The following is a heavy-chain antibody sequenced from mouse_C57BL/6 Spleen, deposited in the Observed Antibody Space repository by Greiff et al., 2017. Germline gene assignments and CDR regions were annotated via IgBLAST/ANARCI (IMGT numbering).Heavy chain of an antibody. J-gene: IGHJ1*03. CDR1: GFSLTSYG. D-gene: IGHD1-1*02. CDR2: IWSGGST. CDR3: ARNDYVLYFDV. Sequence: QVQLKQSGPGLVQPSQSLSITCTVSGFSLTSYGVHWVRQSPGKGLEWLGVIWSGGSTDYNAAFISRLSISKDNSKSQVFFKRNSLQADDTAIYYCARNDYVLYFDVWGTGTTVTVSS. V-gene: IGHV2-2*01.